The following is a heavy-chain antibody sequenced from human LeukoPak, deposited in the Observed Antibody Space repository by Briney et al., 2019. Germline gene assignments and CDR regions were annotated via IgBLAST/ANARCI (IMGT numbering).Heavy chain of an antibody. CDR2: INHSGST. CDR1: GGSMSGYY. D-gene: IGHD3-10*01. CDR3: ARGLWFGEFAHGY. V-gene: IGHV4-34*01. Sequence: SETLSLTCTVSGGSMSGYYWSWIRQPPGKGLEWVGEINHSGSTNYNPSLKSRVTISVDTSKNQFSLKLSSVTAADTAVYYCARGLWFGEFAHGYWGQGTLVTVSS. J-gene: IGHJ4*02.